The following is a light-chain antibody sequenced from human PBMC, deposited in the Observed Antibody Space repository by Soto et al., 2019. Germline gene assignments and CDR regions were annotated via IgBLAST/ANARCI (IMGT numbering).Light chain of an antibody. J-gene: IGLJ1*01. Sequence: QSALTQPRSVSVSPGQSVTISCTGTSSDVGRFEYVSWYQQHPGEAPKVVVYDITKRPSGVPDRFSGSKSGNTASLTISGLQAEDEADYYCCSYAGIYSYVFGTVTKV. CDR3: CSYAGIYSYV. V-gene: IGLV2-11*01. CDR2: DIT. CDR1: SSDVGRFEY.